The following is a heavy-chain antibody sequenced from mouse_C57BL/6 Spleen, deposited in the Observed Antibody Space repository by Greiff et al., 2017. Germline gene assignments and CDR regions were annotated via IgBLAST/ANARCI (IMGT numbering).Heavy chain of an antibody. Sequence: EVQGVESGGGLVKPGGSLKLSCAASGFTFSSYAMSWVRQTPEKRLEWVATISDGGSYTYYPDNVKGRFTISRDNAKNNLYLQMSHLKSEDTAMYYCARGGYSNYAMDYWGQGTSVTVSS. V-gene: IGHV5-4*01. CDR2: ISDGGSYT. D-gene: IGHD2-5*01. CDR1: GFTFSSYA. CDR3: ARGGYSNYAMDY. J-gene: IGHJ4*01.